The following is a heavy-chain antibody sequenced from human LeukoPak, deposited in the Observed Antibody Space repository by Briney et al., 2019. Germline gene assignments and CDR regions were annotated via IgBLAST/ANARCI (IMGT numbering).Heavy chain of an antibody. D-gene: IGHD1-20*01. CDR3: ARGHITGTPYFQH. CDR1: GGSFGGYY. J-gene: IGHJ1*01. V-gene: IGHV4-34*01. Sequence: SETLSLTCAVYGGSFGGYYWSWIRQPPGKGLGWIGEINHSGSTNYNSSLKSRVTISLDTSKNQFSVKLNSVTAADTAVYYCARGHITGTPYFQHWGQGTLVTVSS. CDR2: INHSGST.